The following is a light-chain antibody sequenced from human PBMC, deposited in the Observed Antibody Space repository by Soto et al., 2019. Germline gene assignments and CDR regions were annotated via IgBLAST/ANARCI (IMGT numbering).Light chain of an antibody. J-gene: IGKJ1*01. CDR1: QSISSW. CDR2: KAS. V-gene: IGKV1-5*03. Sequence: DIPMTQSPSTLSASVGDRVTITCRASQSISSWLAWYQQKPGKAPKRLIYKASSLESGVPSRFSGSGSGTAFTLTISSLQPDDFATYYCQQYNSYWTFGQGTKVEIK. CDR3: QQYNSYWT.